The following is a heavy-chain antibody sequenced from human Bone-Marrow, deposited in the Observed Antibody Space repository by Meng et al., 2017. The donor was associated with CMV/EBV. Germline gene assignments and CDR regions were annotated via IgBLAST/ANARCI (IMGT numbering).Heavy chain of an antibody. V-gene: IGHV1-8*01. D-gene: IGHD2-2*02. Sequence: ASVKVSCKASGYTFTSYDINWVRQAAGQGLEWMGWMNPYSSNTGYAQKFHGRVTMTSNTSISTAYMELSSLRSEDTAVYYCASRCSSTSCYKALGRRYYYGMDVWGQGTTVTVSS. CDR1: GYTFTSYD. CDR2: MNPYSSNT. J-gene: IGHJ6*02. CDR3: ASRCSSTSCYKALGRRYYYGMDV.